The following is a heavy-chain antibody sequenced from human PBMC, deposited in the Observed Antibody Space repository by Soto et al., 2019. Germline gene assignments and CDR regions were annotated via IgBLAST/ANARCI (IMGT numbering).Heavy chain of an antibody. D-gene: IGHD4-17*01. V-gene: IGHV1-18*04. CDR3: ARDQQPTYGVLFIWFDP. CDR1: GYTFTSYG. J-gene: IGHJ5*02. CDR2: ISAYNGNT. Sequence: ASVKVSCKASGYTFTSYGISCVRQAPGQVLEWMGWISAYNGNTNYAQKLQGRVTMTTDTSTSTAYMELRSLRSDDTAVYYCARDQQPTYGVLFIWFDPWGQGTLVTVSS.